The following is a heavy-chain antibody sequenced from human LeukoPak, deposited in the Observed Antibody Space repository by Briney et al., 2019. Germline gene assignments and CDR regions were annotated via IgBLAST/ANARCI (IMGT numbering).Heavy chain of an antibody. Sequence: GGSLRLACAAYGLTYRHYEMNWVRQAPGKGLEWVSFISRSGATIYYTDSVKGRFTISRDNAKNSLYLQMNSLRAEDTAVYYCARDHATYYYDSSGYYDYWGQGTLVSASS. CDR1: GLTYRHYE. CDR2: ISRSGATI. D-gene: IGHD3-22*01. CDR3: ARDHATYYYDSSGYYDY. J-gene: IGHJ4*02. V-gene: IGHV3-48*03.